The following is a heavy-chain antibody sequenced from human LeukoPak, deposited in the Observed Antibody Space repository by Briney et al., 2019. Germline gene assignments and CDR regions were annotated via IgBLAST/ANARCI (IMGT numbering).Heavy chain of an antibody. CDR2: IKSKTDGGTT. D-gene: IGHD3-10*01. V-gene: IGHV3-15*01. CDR1: GFTFSNAW. J-gene: IGHJ4*02. Sequence: GGSLRLSCAASGFTFSNAWMSWVRQAPGKGLEWVGRIKSKTDGGTTDYAAPVKGRFTISRDDSKNTLYLQMNSLKTEDTAVYYCTTWDMVRGVLFDYWGQGTLVTVSS. CDR3: TTWDMVRGVLFDY.